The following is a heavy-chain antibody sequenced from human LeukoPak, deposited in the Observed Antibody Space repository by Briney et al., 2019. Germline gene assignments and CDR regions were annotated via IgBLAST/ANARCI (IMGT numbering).Heavy chain of an antibody. Sequence: ASVKVSFTASGYSFTSHGISCVRQAPGQGLEWMGWISAYNGNTKYAQKLQGRVTMTTDTSTSTAYMELGSLRSDDTAVYYCARVPDDVVAALSFDFWGQGTLVTVSS. V-gene: IGHV1-18*01. J-gene: IGHJ4*02. D-gene: IGHD5-12*01. CDR1: GYSFTSHG. CDR3: ARVPDDVVAALSFDF. CDR2: ISAYNGNT.